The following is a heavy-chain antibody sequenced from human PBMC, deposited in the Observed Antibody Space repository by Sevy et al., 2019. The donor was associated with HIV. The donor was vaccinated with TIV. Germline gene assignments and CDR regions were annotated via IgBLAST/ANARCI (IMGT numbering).Heavy chain of an antibody. CDR1: GYTFTSYY. D-gene: IGHD3-9*01. V-gene: IGHV1-46*03. J-gene: IGHJ4*02. CDR3: ARASSDDILTGYYRNFDY. Sequence: ASVKVSCKASGYTFTSYYMHWVRQAPGQGLEWMGIINPSGGSTSYAQKFQGRVTMTRDTSTSTVYMELSSLRSEDTAVYYCARASSDDILTGYYRNFDYWGQGTLVTVSS. CDR2: INPSGGST.